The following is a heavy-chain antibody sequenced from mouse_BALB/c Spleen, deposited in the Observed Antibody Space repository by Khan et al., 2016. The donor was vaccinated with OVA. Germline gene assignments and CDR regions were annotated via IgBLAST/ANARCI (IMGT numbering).Heavy chain of an antibody. CDR1: GFTFSTYG. D-gene: IGHD1-1*01. Sequence: EVQLVESGGDLVKPEGSLKLSCAASGFTFSTYGMSWVRQTPDKRLEWVATISSGGSYTYYPDSVQGRFTISRDNAKNTLYLQMSRLKSEDTAMFYCARLAYYYDSEWFAYWGQGTLVTVSA. V-gene: IGHV5-6*01. CDR3: ARLAYYYDSEWFAY. CDR2: ISSGGSYT. J-gene: IGHJ3*01.